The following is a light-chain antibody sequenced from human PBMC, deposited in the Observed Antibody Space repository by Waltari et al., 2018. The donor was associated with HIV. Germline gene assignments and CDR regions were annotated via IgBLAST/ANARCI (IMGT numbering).Light chain of an antibody. J-gene: IGLJ1*01. CDR3: NSRGSSGTSYV. Sequence: SSDLSQDPAVSGALGDTVRLQCRGDTLSNSYAARYQQKPGQGPILVIYDSNSRPSGIPDRFSGSTSGTTASLTITGAQAEDEADYYCNSRGSSGTSYVFGPGTYVTVL. CDR1: TLSNSY. V-gene: IGLV3-19*01. CDR2: DSN.